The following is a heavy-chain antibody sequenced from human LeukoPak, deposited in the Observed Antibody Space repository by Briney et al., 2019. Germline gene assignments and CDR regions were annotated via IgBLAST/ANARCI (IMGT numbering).Heavy chain of an antibody. CDR3: ARAGASEELLWFGESRNWFDP. Sequence: ASVKVSCKASGYTFTGHYMHWVRQAPGQGLEWMGWINPNSGGTNYAQKFQGRVTMTRDTSISTAYMELSRLRSDDTAVYYCARAGASEELLWFGESRNWFDPWGQGTLVTVSS. D-gene: IGHD3-10*01. CDR1: GYTFTGHY. J-gene: IGHJ5*02. V-gene: IGHV1-2*02. CDR2: INPNSGGT.